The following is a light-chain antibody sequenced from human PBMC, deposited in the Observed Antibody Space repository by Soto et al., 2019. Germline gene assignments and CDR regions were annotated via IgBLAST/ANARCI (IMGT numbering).Light chain of an antibody. CDR2: EVS. CDR1: SSDVGGYSY. J-gene: IGLJ1*01. Sequence: QSALTQPPSASGSPGQSVTISCTGTSSDVGGYSYVSWYQQHPGKAPKLMTYEVSKRPSGVPDRFSGSKSGNTASLTVSGLQAEDEADYYCSSFAGSNNYVFGTGTKLTVL. V-gene: IGLV2-8*01. CDR3: SSFAGSNNYV.